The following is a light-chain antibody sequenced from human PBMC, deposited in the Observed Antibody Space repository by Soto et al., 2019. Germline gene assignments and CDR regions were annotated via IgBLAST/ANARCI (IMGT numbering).Light chain of an antibody. Sequence: QSVLTHPASVSGYPGQSITISCTGTSSDIGNYKLVSWFQQHPGKAPRLIIFAVTERPAGISVRFSGSKSGNTASLTISGLQAEDEADYYCSSYAGSSSYVFGTGTKVTVL. CDR1: SSDIGNYKL. J-gene: IGLJ1*01. CDR2: AVT. CDR3: SSYAGSSSYV. V-gene: IGLV2-23*02.